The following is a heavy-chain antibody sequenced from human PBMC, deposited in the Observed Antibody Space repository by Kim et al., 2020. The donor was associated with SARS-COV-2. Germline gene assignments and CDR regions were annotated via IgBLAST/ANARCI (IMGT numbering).Heavy chain of an antibody. J-gene: IGHJ6*02. CDR1: GFTFSGSA. CDR3: TRSEGDTAIYYYYYGMDV. Sequence: GGSLRLSCAASGFTFSGSAMHWVRQASGKGLEWVGRIRSKANSYATAYAASVKGRFTISRDDSKNTAYLQMNSLKTEDTAVYYCTRSEGDTAIYYYYYGMDVWGQGTTVTVSS. D-gene: IGHD5-18*01. CDR2: IRSKANSYAT. V-gene: IGHV3-73*01.